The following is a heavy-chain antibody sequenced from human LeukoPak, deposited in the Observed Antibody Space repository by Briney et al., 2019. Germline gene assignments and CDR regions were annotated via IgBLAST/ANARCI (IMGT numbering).Heavy chain of an antibody. J-gene: IGHJ6*03. V-gene: IGHV3-23*01. Sequence: PGGSLRLSCAGSGFIFSSYAMSWVRQAQGKGLEWVSIISGGGGSTNYVDSVKGRFTVSRDNSKNTLYLQMNSLRAEDTAVYYCATSGGSSSLHYYSYMDVWGKGTTVTVSS. CDR3: ATSGGSSSLHYYSYMDV. D-gene: IGHD2-2*01. CDR2: ISGGGGST. CDR1: GFIFSSYA.